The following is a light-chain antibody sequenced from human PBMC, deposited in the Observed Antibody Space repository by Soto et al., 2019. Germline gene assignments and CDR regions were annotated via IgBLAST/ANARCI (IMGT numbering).Light chain of an antibody. Sequence: IQLTQSPTTLPASVGDRVTLTCRASESISNWLAWYQQRPGTAPKLLIYHASILETAVPSRFSGNGSGTEFTRTISSLQPGDVAAYYCQQYRTYSFGQGSRVEIK. CDR3: QQYRTYS. J-gene: IGKJ1*01. CDR2: HAS. V-gene: IGKV1-5*01. CDR1: ESISNW.